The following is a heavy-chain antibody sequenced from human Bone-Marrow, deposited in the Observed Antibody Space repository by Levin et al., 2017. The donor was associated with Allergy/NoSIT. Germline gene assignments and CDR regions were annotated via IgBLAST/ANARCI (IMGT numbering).Heavy chain of an antibody. J-gene: IGHJ4*02. Sequence: SETLSLTCAVYGGSFSGYYWSWIRQPPGQGLEWIGEINHSESTNYNPSLKSRVTISVDTSKNQFSLRPTSVTAADTAVYFCARGDPPVGGIGTYCDYWGQGTLVTVSS. CDR3: ARGDPPVGGIGTYCDY. CDR1: GGSFSGYY. V-gene: IGHV4-34*01. D-gene: IGHD1/OR15-1a*01. CDR2: INHSEST.